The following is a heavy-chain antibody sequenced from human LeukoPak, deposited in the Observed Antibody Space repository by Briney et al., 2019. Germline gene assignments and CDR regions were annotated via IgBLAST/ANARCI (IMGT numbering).Heavy chain of an antibody. J-gene: IGHJ3*02. D-gene: IGHD3-22*01. V-gene: IGHV3-21*01. Sequence: GGSLRLSCAASGFTFSSYSMNWVRQAPGKGLEWVSSISSSSSYIYYADSVKGRFTISRDNAKNSLYLQMNSLRAEDTAVYYCARDLTSSYYYDSSGYAFDIWGQGTMATVSS. CDR3: ARDLTSSYYYDSSGYAFDI. CDR1: GFTFSSYS. CDR2: ISSSSSYI.